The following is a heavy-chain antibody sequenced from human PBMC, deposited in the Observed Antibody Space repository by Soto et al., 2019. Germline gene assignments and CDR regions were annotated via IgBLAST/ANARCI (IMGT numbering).Heavy chain of an antibody. CDR2: ISGSGGST. CDR1: GFTFSSYA. Sequence: EVQLLESGGGLVQPGGALRLSCAASGFTFSSYAMSWVRQAPGKGLEWVSAISGSGGSTYYADSVKGRFTISRDNSKNTLYLQMNSLRAEDTAVYYCAKALPRVRLVRDYYYYMDVWGKGTTVTVSS. D-gene: IGHD6-19*01. CDR3: AKALPRVRLVRDYYYYMDV. J-gene: IGHJ6*03. V-gene: IGHV3-23*01.